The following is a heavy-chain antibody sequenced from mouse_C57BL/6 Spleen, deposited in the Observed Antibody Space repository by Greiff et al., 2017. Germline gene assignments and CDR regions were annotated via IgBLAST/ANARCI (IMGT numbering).Heavy chain of an antibody. CDR2: IYPGSGST. CDR3: AAYKSKGVYFED. D-gene: IGHD1-3*01. CDR1: GYTFPRSW. J-gene: IGHJ2*01. V-gene: IGHV1-55*01. Sequence: QVQLQQPGAELVKPGASVKMSCTASGYTFPRSWITWVKQRPGQGLEWIGDIYPGSGSTNYNEKFKGKATQTVDTSSSTAYMQLSSLTTEDSAVYYCAAYKSKGVYFEDQGKGTTRTVA.